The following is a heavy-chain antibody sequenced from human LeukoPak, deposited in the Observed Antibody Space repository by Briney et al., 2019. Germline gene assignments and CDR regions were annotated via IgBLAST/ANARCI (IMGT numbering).Heavy chain of an antibody. V-gene: IGHV4-39*01. Sequence: PSQTLSLTCTVSGGSISSVDYYWSWIRQPPGKGLEWIGIIYYSASTYYNPSLKGRVTISVDTSKNQFSLKLSSVTAADAAVYYCARAFRARYFDLWGRGTLVTVSS. D-gene: IGHD2/OR15-2a*01. CDR1: GGSISSVDYY. CDR2: IYYSAST. CDR3: ARAFRARYFDL. J-gene: IGHJ2*01.